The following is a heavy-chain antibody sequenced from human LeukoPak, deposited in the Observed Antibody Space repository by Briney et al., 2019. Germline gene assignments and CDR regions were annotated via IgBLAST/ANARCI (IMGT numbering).Heavy chain of an antibody. Sequence: GGSLRLSCAASGFTFSSYSMNWVRQAPGKGLEWVSYISSSSGTIDYADSVKGRFTISRDNSKNTLYLQMNSLRAEDTAVYYCARGGALGYCSSTSCRTDAFDIWGQGTMVTVSS. V-gene: IGHV3-48*01. CDR3: ARGGALGYCSSTSCRTDAFDI. D-gene: IGHD2-2*01. CDR1: GFTFSSYS. CDR2: ISSSSGTI. J-gene: IGHJ3*02.